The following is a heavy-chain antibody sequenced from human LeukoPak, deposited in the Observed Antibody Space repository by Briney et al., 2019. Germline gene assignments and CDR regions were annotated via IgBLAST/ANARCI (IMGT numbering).Heavy chain of an antibody. J-gene: IGHJ4*02. Sequence: GRSLRLSCAASGFTFSSYGMHWVRQAPGKGLEWVAVISYDGSNKYYADSVKGRFTISRDNSKNTLYLQMNSLRAEDTAVYYCAKSPYGGSYFFDYWGQGTLVTVSS. V-gene: IGHV3-30*18. CDR1: GFTFSSYG. CDR2: ISYDGSNK. D-gene: IGHD1-26*01. CDR3: AKSPYGGSYFFDY.